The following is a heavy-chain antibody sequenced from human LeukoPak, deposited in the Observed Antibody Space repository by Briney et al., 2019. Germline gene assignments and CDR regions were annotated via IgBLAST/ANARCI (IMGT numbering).Heavy chain of an antibody. V-gene: IGHV3-30*02. CDR2: IRNDGSNT. D-gene: IGHD6-13*01. Sequence: GGSLRLSCAASGFSFSSYGMHWLRQAPGKGLEWVAFIRNDGSNTYYADSVKGRFTISRDNSKNTLYLQMNSLRAEDTAVYYCARDRSDSSSWYRGNSWFDPWGQGTLVTVSS. CDR3: ARDRSDSSSWYRGNSWFDP. CDR1: GFSFSSYG. J-gene: IGHJ5*02.